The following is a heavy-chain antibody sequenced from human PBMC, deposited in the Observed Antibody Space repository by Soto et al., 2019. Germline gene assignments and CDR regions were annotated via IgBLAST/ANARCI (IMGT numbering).Heavy chain of an antibody. Sequence: SETLSLTCTVSGYYIGSGFYWGWIRQAPGKGLEWIGTIYYTGTTYYNPSLKSRLTMSVDTSNNQFSLKLKSVTAADTAVYYCASRDPGTSVDYWGQGTLVTVSS. CDR2: IYYTGTT. D-gene: IGHD1-7*01. J-gene: IGHJ4*02. V-gene: IGHV4-38-2*02. CDR1: GYYIGSGFY. CDR3: ASRDPGTSVDY.